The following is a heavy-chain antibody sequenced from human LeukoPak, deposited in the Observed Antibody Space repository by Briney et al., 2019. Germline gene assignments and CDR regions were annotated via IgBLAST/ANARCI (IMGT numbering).Heavy chain of an antibody. CDR1: GFTFSSYS. D-gene: IGHD2-2*01. CDR3: ARDGDIVVVPAAIGPNWFDP. CDR2: ISSSSSYI. V-gene: IGHV3-21*01. Sequence: PGGSLRLSCAASGFTFSSYSMNWVRQAPGKGLEWVSSISSSSSYIYYADSVKGRFTISRDNAKNSLYLQMNSLRAEDTAVYYCARDGDIVVVPAAIGPNWFDPWGQGTLVTVSS. J-gene: IGHJ5*02.